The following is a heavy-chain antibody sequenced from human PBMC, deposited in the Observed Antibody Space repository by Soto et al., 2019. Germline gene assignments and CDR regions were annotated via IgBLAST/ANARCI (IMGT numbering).Heavy chain of an antibody. V-gene: IGHV4-30-4*01. CDR1: GDSIKRDDYY. CDR3: ARDGGPLYYGMDF. CDR2: ILYSGTT. J-gene: IGHJ6*02. Sequence: QVQLQESGPGLVKPSQTLSLTCTVSGDSIKRDDYYWSWIRQPPGKGLEWIGYILYSGTTYYNPYLKSRLIISLDTSKNQFSLNLTSVTAADTAVYYCARDGGPLYYGMDFWGQGTTVTVSS. D-gene: IGHD3-10*01.